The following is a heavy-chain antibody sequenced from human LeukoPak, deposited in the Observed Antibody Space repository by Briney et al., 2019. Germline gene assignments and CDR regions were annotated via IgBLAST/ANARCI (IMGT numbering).Heavy chain of an antibody. V-gene: IGHV1-2*02. Sequence: ASVKVSCKASGYTFTGYYMHWVRQAPGQGLEWMGWINPNSGGTNYAQKFQGRVTMTRDTSISTAYMELSRLRSDDTAVYYCARDPGITGTTNDYRGQGTLVTVSS. CDR1: GYTFTGYY. CDR3: ARDPGITGTTNDY. CDR2: INPNSGGT. J-gene: IGHJ4*02. D-gene: IGHD1-7*01.